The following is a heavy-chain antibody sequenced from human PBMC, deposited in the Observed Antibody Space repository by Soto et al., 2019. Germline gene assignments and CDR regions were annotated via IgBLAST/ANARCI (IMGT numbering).Heavy chain of an antibody. D-gene: IGHD3-16*01. CDR3: AMVDNYVTPTPKDV. CDR1: GYIFTRYC. CDR2: INVYNGNT. V-gene: IGHV1-18*01. J-gene: IGHJ6*02. Sequence: GASVKGSCKAFGYIFTRYCFSWGRQAPGQGLEWMGWINVYNGNTNYAQKFQGRVTMTTDTSTSTAYMDLGSLTSDDTAVYYCAMVDNYVTPTPKDVWGQGTTVTVS.